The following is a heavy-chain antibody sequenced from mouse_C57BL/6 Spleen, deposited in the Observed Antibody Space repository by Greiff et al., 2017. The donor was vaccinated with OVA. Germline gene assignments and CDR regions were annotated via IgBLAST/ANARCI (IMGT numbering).Heavy chain of an antibody. J-gene: IGHJ4*01. CDR2: INPSNGGT. CDR1: GYTFTSYW. D-gene: IGHD1-1*01. Sequence: QVQLKQPGTELVKPGASVKLSCKASGYTFTSYWMHWVKQRPGQGLEWIGNINPSNGGTNYNEKFKSKATLTVDKSSSTASMQISSLTSEDSAVYYCARRGGSSYDAMDYWGQGTSVTVSS. CDR3: ARRGGSSYDAMDY. V-gene: IGHV1-53*01.